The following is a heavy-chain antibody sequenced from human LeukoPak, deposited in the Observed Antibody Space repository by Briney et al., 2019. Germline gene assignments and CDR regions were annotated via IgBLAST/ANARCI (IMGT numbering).Heavy chain of an antibody. CDR3: SKLDSSGYYLY. Sequence: SETLSLTCTVSGGSISSYYWSWFRQPPGKGLEWIGFIYYSGSTNYNPSLKSRVTILVDTSKNQFSLRLSSVTAADTAVYYCSKLDSSGYYLYWGQETLVTVSS. D-gene: IGHD3-22*01. V-gene: IGHV4-59*01. CDR1: GGSISSYY. J-gene: IGHJ4*02. CDR2: IYYSGST.